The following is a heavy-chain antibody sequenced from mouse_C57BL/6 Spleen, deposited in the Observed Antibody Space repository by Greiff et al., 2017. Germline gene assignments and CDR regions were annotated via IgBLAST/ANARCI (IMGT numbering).Heavy chain of an antibody. J-gene: IGHJ3*01. D-gene: IGHD1-1*01. CDR3: ARGGSSYGFAY. V-gene: IGHV1-42*01. Sequence: EVQLQQSGPELVKPGASVKISCKASGYSFTGYYMNWVKQSPEKSLEWIGEINPRTGGTTYNQKFKAKATLTVDKSSSTAYMQLKSLTSEDSAVYYCARGGSSYGFAYWGQGTLVTVSA. CDR2: INPRTGGT. CDR1: GYSFTGYY.